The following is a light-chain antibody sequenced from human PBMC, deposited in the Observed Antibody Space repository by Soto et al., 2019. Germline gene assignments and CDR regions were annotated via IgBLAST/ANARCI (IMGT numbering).Light chain of an antibody. CDR3: QQYYSSPPT. Sequence: DIVMTQSPDSLAVSLGERATINCKSSQSLLYSSNNKNYLAWYQQKAGQPPKLLIYWASTRESGVPDRFSGSGSVTDFTLTISSLQAEDVAVYHCQQYYSSPPTFGQGTQLEIK. V-gene: IGKV4-1*01. J-gene: IGKJ2*01. CDR2: WAS. CDR1: QSLLYSSNNKNY.